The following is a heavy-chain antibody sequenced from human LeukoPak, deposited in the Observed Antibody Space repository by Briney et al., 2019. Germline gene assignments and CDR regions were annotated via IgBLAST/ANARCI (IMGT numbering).Heavy chain of an antibody. J-gene: IGHJ3*02. CDR2: ISKSGSTI. CDR1: GFTFSDYY. CDR3: AREGITYYDILTGYRYDAFDI. V-gene: IGHV3-11*04. D-gene: IGHD3-9*01. Sequence: GGSLRLSCAASGFTFSDYYMSWIRQAPGKGLEWVSYISKSGSTIFYADSVKGRFTISRDNAKNSLYLQMNSLRAEDTAVYYCAREGITYYDILTGYRYDAFDIWGQGTMVTVSS.